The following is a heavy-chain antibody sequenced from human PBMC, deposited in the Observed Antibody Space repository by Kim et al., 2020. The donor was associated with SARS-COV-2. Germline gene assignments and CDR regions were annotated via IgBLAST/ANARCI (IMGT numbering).Heavy chain of an antibody. CDR3: ASQSDWDLQVRWDYYYNGMDV. V-gene: IGHV5-51*01. D-gene: IGHD3-9*01. Sequence: GESLKISCQGFGYSFSRYWIAWVRQMPGKGLEWMGIIYPGDADTRYSPSFQGQGTTSADKSSGTAYLQWNSLKASDTAIYYCASQSDWDLQVRWDYYYNGMDVWGPGTTVIVSS. J-gene: IGHJ6*02. CDR2: IYPGDADT. CDR1: GYSFSRYW.